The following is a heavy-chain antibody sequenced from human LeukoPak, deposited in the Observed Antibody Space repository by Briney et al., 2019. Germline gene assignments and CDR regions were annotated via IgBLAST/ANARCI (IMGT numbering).Heavy chain of an antibody. D-gene: IGHD1-20*01. V-gene: IGHV4-59*01. CDR3: ATLTGTTYPYYFDF. CDR2: LYHSGSP. CDR1: GASIRHYY. J-gene: IGHJ4*02. Sequence: SETLSLTCTVSGASIRHYYWSWIRQPPGKGLEWLGNLYHSGSPNYNPSLKSCVTISIDTAKNQFSLRLRSVTAADTAVYYCATLTGTTYPYYFDFWGQATLVTVSS.